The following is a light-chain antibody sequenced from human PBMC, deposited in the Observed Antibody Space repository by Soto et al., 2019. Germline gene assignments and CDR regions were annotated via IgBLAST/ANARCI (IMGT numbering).Light chain of an antibody. CDR2: GAS. V-gene: IGKV3-15*01. Sequence: EIVMTQSPGTLSVSPGERATLSCRASQSVRSNLAWYQQKPGQAPRLLIYGASTRATGVPARFSGSGSGTELTLTISSLQSEDFALYYCQQYNDLPGTFGQGTTLEVK. CDR1: QSVRSN. J-gene: IGKJ2*01. CDR3: QQYNDLPGT.